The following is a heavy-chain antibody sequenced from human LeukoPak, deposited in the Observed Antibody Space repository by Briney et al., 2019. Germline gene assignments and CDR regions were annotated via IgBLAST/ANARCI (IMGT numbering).Heavy chain of an antibody. V-gene: IGHV3-30*18. CDR3: AKSSYSSCRGYFDY. CDR2: TSSDGSTK. D-gene: IGHD6-13*01. J-gene: IGHJ4*02. CDR1: GFSFSSYD. Sequence: PGRSLRLSCVVSGFSFSSYDMNWVRQAPGKGLEWVAVTSSDGSTKYYAESVKGRFTTSRDNSKNTLYLQMNSLRAEDTAAYYCAKSSYSSCRGYFDYWGQGALVTVSS.